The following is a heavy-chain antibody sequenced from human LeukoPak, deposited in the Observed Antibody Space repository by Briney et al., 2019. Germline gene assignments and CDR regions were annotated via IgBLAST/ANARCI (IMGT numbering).Heavy chain of an antibody. D-gene: IGHD3-3*01. CDR1: GFTFDSFS. J-gene: IGHJ4*02. V-gene: IGHV3-48*04. CDR2: ITSGSSTI. CDR3: ARPLRESGYFYFDY. Sequence: GGSLRLSCAASGFTFDSFSMSWVRQAPGKGLEWVSYITSGSSTIYYPDSVKGRFTISRDNAKNSLYLQMNSLRAEDTAIYYCARPLRESGYFYFDYWGQGTLVTVSS.